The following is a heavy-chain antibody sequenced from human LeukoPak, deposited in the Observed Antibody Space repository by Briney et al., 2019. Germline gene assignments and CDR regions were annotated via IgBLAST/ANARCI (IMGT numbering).Heavy chain of an antibody. CDR2: ISSSGGST. Sequence: GGSLRLSCAASGFTFSSYAMSWVRQAPGKGLEWVSTISSSGGSTYYADSVKGRFTISRDNFKNTLYLHMNSLTIEDTAVYYCAKDPELWSRFSRLDYWGQGILVTVSS. J-gene: IGHJ4*02. CDR3: AKDPELWSRFSRLDY. CDR1: GFTFSSYA. V-gene: IGHV3-23*01. D-gene: IGHD3-16*01.